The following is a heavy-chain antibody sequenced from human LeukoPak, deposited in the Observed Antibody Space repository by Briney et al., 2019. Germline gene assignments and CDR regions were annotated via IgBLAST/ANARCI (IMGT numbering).Heavy chain of an antibody. CDR1: GYTFTSYG. CDR3: ARDRGSRDIVVVPAAYRYFDY. V-gene: IGHV1-18*01. CDR2: ISAYNGNT. D-gene: IGHD2-2*01. J-gene: IGHJ4*02. Sequence: ASVKVSCKASGYTFTSYGISWVRQAPGQGLEWMGWISAYNGNTNYAQKLQGRVTMTTDTSTSTAYRELRSLRSDDTAVYYCARDRGSRDIVVVPAAYRYFDYWGQGTLVTVSS.